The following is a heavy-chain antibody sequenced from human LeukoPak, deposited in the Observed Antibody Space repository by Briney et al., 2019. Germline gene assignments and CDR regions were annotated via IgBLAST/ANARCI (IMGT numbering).Heavy chain of an antibody. Sequence: GGSLGLSCAASGFTSTKYAMNWVRQVPGKGLEWVSVLIGSSGSTDYADSVKGRFTISRDNSKNTVFLQMNSLRAEDTAIYYCAKGAYDYIEIGYFDSWGQGTLVTVSS. CDR2: LIGSSGST. CDR3: AKGAYDYIEIGYFDS. J-gene: IGHJ4*02. D-gene: IGHD5-12*01. V-gene: IGHV3-23*01. CDR1: GFTSTKYA.